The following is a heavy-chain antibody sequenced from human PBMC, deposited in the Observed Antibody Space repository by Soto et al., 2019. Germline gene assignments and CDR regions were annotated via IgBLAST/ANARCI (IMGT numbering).Heavy chain of an antibody. V-gene: IGHV3-23*01. CDR2: ISGSGGST. CDR3: AKVQRGDYGDYRTFKSWFDP. D-gene: IGHD4-17*01. J-gene: IGHJ5*02. Sequence: EVQLLESGGGLVQPGGSLRLSCAASGFTFSSYAMSWVRKAPGKGLEWVSAISGSGGSTYYADAVKGRFTISRDNSKNTLYLQMNSLRAEDTAVYYCAKVQRGDYGDYRTFKSWFDPWGQGTLVTVSS. CDR1: GFTFSSYA.